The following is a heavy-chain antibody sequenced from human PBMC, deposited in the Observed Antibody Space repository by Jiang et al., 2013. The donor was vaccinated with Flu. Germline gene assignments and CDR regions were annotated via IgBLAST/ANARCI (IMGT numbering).Heavy chain of an antibody. J-gene: IGHJ4*02. Sequence: WVRQMPGKGLEWMGIIYPGDSDTRYSPSFQGQVTISADKSISTAYLQWSSLKASDTAMYYCARGAGAGTTSALLDYWGQGTLVTVSS. D-gene: IGHD1-7*01. CDR2: IYPGDSDT. V-gene: IGHV5-51*01. CDR3: ARGAGAGTTSALLDY.